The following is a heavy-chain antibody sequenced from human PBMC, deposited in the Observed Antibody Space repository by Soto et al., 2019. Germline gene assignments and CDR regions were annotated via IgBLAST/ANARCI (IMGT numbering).Heavy chain of an antibody. D-gene: IGHD6-13*01. CDR1: GGTFSSYA. V-gene: IGHV1-69*01. Sequence: QVQLVQSGAEVKKPGSSVKVSCKASGGTFSSYAISWVRQAPGQGLEWMGGIIPIFGTANYAQKFQGRVTITADESTSTAYMELSSLRSEDTAVYYCARPSPYISSWYRGYDNNYYYYGMDVWGQGTTVTVSS. CDR3: ARPSPYISSWYRGYDNNYYYYGMDV. CDR2: IIPIFGTA. J-gene: IGHJ6*02.